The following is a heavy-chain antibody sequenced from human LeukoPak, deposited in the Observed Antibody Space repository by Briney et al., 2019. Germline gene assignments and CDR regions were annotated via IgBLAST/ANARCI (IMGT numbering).Heavy chain of an antibody. CDR1: GYTFTSYG. CDR3: ARIGGDIVLMVYATDDAFDI. D-gene: IGHD2-8*01. V-gene: IGHV1-18*01. Sequence: ASVKVSCKASGYTFTSYGISWVRQAPGQGLEWMGWISAYNGNTNYAQKLQGRVTMTTDTSTSTAYMELRSLRSDDTAVYYCARIGGDIVLMVYATDDAFDIWGQGTMVTVSS. CDR2: ISAYNGNT. J-gene: IGHJ3*02.